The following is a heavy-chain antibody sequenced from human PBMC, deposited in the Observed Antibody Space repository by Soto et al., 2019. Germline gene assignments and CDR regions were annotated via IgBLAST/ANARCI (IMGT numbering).Heavy chain of an antibody. D-gene: IGHD3-3*01. CDR2: XSXXGXXX. CDR3: AKYAIWSGPPFDY. J-gene: IGHJ4*02. V-gene: IGHV3-23*01. CDR1: GFTFSSYA. Sequence: GGSLRLSCAASGFTFSSYAMSWVRQAPGKGLEXVSXXSXXGXXXXXAXXVKGRFTISRDNSKNTLYLQMNSLRAEETAVYYCAKYAIWSGPPFDYWGQGTLVT.